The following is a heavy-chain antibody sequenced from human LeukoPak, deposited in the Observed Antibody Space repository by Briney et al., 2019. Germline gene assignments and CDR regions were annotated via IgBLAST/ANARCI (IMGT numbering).Heavy chain of an antibody. D-gene: IGHD3-16*01. J-gene: IGHJ4*02. Sequence: PGGSLRLSCAASGFTLSSYWMTWVRQAPGRGLEWVANIHQDGSIQFYVDSVKGRFTVSRDNARNLLYLQMNGLRAEDTAVYYCARARGSYVEAAYWGQGTLVTVSS. V-gene: IGHV3-7*01. CDR3: ARARGSYVEAAY. CDR2: IHQDGSIQ. CDR1: GFTLSSYW.